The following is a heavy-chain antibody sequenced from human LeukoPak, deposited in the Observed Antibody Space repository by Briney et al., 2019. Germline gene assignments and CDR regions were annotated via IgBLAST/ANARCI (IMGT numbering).Heavy chain of an antibody. J-gene: IGHJ4*01. CDR3: ARDHILALWPSDY. CDR2: INLSGSSI. Sequence: GGSLRLSCAASGFTFSDYYMSWIRQASGKGLEWVSYINLSGSSIYYIDSVKGRFTISRDNAKNSLYLQMNSLRAEDTAVYYCARDHILALWPSDYWGQGTLVTVSS. V-gene: IGHV3-11*01. CDR1: GFTFSDYY. D-gene: IGHD3-10*01.